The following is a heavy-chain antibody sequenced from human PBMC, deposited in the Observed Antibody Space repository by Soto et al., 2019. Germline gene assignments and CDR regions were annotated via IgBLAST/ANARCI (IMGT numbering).Heavy chain of an antibody. CDR1: GFTFSSHA. D-gene: IGHD6-13*01. J-gene: IGHJ4*02. V-gene: IGHV3-23*01. CDR2: LSDSGDSI. CDR3: AEVASSWYAGVFDL. Sequence: EVQLLESGGGLVQPGRSLRLSCTASGFTFSSHAMTWVRQAPGKGLEWVSGLSDSGDSIYYADSVKGRFTIYRDNSMNTLYLQMNTLRVEDTAVYYCAEVASSWYAGVFDLWGQGTLVTVSS.